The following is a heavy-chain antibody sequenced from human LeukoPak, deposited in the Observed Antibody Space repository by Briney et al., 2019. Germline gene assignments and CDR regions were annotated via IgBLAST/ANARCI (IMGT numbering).Heavy chain of an antibody. D-gene: IGHD4-17*01. Sequence: SETLSLTCTVSGGSISSSSYYWGWIRQLPGKGLEWIGSIYYSGSTYYNPSLKSRVTMSVDTSKNQFSLKLSSVTAADTAVYYCARDYEVAGMTTEYAFDYWGQGTLVTVSS. CDR2: IYYSGST. CDR1: GGSISSSSYY. V-gene: IGHV4-39*07. J-gene: IGHJ4*02. CDR3: ARDYEVAGMTTEYAFDY.